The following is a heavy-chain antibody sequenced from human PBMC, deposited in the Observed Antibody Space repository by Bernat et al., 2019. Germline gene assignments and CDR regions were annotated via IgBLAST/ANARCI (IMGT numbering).Heavy chain of an antibody. CDR1: GYTFANYA. Sequence: QVQLVQSGAEVRKPGASVRVSCKTSGYTFANYAIHWVRQAPGQRLEWMGGINGGTSHTRDEQKLQGRCTITRDTAASTVYMDVSSLRSDDTAVYYCARSIDPAPGWEGRFDYWGQGTQVTVSS. J-gene: IGHJ4*02. D-gene: IGHD1-26*01. CDR3: ARSIDPAPGWEGRFDY. CDR2: INGGTSHT. V-gene: IGHV1-3*01.